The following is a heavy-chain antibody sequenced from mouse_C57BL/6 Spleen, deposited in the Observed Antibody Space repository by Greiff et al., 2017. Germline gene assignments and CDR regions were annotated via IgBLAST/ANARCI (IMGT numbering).Heavy chain of an antibody. J-gene: IGHJ2*01. V-gene: IGHV3-6*01. CDR1: GYSITSGYY. CDR3: ARDDH. CDR2: ISYDGSN. Sequence: EVKLMESGPGLVKPSQSLSLTCSVTGYSITSGYYWNWIRQFPGNKLEWMGYISYDGSNNYNPSLKNRISITRDTSKNQFFLKLNSVTTEDTATYYCARDDHWGQGTTLTVSS.